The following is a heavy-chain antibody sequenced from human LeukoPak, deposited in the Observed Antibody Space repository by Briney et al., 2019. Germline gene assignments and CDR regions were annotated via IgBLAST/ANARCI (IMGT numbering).Heavy chain of an antibody. CDR3: ARESTDYDFWSGYYFPRWFDP. Sequence: SETLSLTCTVFGGSISSYYWSWIRQPPGKGLEWIGYIYYSGSTNYNPSLKSRVTISVDTSKNQFSLKLSSVTAADTAVYYCARESTDYDFWSGYYFPRWFDPWGQGTLVTVSS. CDR1: GGSISSYY. D-gene: IGHD3-3*01. CDR2: IYYSGST. J-gene: IGHJ5*02. V-gene: IGHV4-59*01.